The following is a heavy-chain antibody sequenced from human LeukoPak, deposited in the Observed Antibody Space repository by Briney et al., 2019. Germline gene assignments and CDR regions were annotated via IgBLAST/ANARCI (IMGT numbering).Heavy chain of an antibody. J-gene: IGHJ5*02. CDR1: GGSISSGDYY. Sequence: SETLSLTCTVSGGSISSGDYYWSWIRQPPGKGLEWIGYIYYSGGTYYNPSLKSRVTISVDTSKNQFSLKLSSVTAADTAVYYCARSNPVGATGWFDPWGQGTLVTVSS. CDR2: IYYSGGT. D-gene: IGHD1-26*01. V-gene: IGHV4-30-4*08. CDR3: ARSNPVGATGWFDP.